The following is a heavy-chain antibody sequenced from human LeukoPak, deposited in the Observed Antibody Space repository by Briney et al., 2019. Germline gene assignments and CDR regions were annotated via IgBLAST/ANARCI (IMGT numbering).Heavy chain of an antibody. CDR1: GGSISSSSYY. J-gene: IGHJ4*02. D-gene: IGHD6-13*01. CDR3: AREVLAAAGTYDY. V-gene: IGHV4-61*01. Sequence: SETLSLTCTVSGGSISSSSYYWSWIRQPPGKGLEWIGYISYSGSTNYNPSLRSRVTISVDTSKNQFSLKLSSVTAADTAVYYCAREVLAAAGTYDYWGQGTLVTVSS. CDR2: ISYSGST.